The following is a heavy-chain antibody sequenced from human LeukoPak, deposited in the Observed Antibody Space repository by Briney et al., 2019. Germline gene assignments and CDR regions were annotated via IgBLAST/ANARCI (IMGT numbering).Heavy chain of an antibody. Sequence: SETLSLTCTVSGGSISSYYWSWIRQPAGKGLEWIGRIYTSGSTNYNPSLKSRVTMSVDTSKNQFSLKLSSVTAADTAVYYCAREAIYYDSSGYHIGFHDYWGQGTLVTVSS. D-gene: IGHD3-22*01. CDR1: GGSISSYY. CDR2: IYTSGST. CDR3: AREAIYYDSSGYHIGFHDY. V-gene: IGHV4-4*07. J-gene: IGHJ4*02.